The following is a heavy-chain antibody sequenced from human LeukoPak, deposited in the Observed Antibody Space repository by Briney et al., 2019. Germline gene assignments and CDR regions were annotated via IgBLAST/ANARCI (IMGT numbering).Heavy chain of an antibody. Sequence: PGGSLRLSCAASGFFFSGYWMSWVRQAPGKGLEWVTNIKKDGSEKFYVDSVKGRFSISRDNTKNSLYLQMNSLRAEDTAVYYCARAQNDFWSGYFDYWGQGILVTASS. J-gene: IGHJ4*02. CDR1: GFFFSGYW. V-gene: IGHV3-7*04. CDR3: ARAQNDFWSGYFDY. D-gene: IGHD3-3*01. CDR2: IKKDGSEK.